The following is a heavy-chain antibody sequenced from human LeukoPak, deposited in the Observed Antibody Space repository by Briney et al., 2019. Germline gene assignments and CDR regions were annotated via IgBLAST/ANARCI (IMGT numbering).Heavy chain of an antibody. D-gene: IGHD2-2*03. Sequence: GESLQISCKGSGYSCPTYWIAWVRQMPGKDLEWMVIIYPDEANIRYSPSFQGQVTISADKSISTAYLQWSSLKASDTAMYYCARPPSRGYSSSFEYWGQGTLVTVSS. CDR1: GYSCPTYW. CDR3: ARPPSRGYSSSFEY. J-gene: IGHJ4*02. V-gene: IGHV5-51*01. CDR2: IYPDEANI.